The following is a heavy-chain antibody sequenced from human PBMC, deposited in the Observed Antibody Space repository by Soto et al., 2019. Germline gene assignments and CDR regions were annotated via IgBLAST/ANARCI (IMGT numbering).Heavy chain of an antibody. D-gene: IGHD6-19*01. J-gene: IGHJ6*02. CDR2: IYYSGST. V-gene: IGHV4-59*01. Sequence: SETLSLTCTVSGGSISSYYWSWIRQPPGKGLEWIGYIYYSGSTNYNPSLKSRVTISVDTSKNQFSLKLSSVTAADTAVYYCARDSGLAVAGVYYYYGMDVWGQGTTVTV. CDR1: GGSISSYY. CDR3: ARDSGLAVAGVYYYYGMDV.